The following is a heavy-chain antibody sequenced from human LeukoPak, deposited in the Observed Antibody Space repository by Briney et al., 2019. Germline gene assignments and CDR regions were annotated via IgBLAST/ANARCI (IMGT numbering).Heavy chain of an antibody. J-gene: IGHJ3*02. D-gene: IGHD3-16*02. V-gene: IGHV4-4*07. CDR2: IYTSGST. CDR1: GGSISSYY. CDR3: ARDIGDAFDI. Sequence: SETLSLTCTVSGGSISSYYWNWIRHPAGKGLEWIGRIYTSGSTNYSPSLKSRVTISVDKSKNLFYLRLSSVTAGDMAVYYCARDIGDAFDIWGQGRMVTVSS.